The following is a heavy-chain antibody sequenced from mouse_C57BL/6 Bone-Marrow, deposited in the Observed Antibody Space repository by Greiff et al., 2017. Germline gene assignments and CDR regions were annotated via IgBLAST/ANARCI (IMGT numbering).Heavy chain of an antibody. D-gene: IGHD1-1*01. CDR3: VRDYYGSSYEWYFDV. J-gene: IGHJ1*03. Sequence: GGGLVQPKGSLNLSCAASGFSFNTYAMNWVRQAPGKGLEWVARIRSKSNNYATYYADSVKDRFTISRDDSESMLYLKMNNLKTEDTAMYYCVRDYYGSSYEWYFDVWGTGTTVTVSS. V-gene: IGHV10-1*01. CDR2: IRSKSNNYAT. CDR1: GFSFNTYA.